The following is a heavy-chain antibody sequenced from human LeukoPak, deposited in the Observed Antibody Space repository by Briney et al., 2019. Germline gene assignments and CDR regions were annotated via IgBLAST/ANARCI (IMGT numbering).Heavy chain of an antibody. Sequence: GGSLRLSCAASGFTFSDAWMSWVRQAPGKGLEWVGRIKSKIDGGTTDYAAPVKGRFTISRDDSKNTLYLQMNSLKTEDTAVYYCTTLTMVRGVIGGNWFDPWGQGTLVTASS. D-gene: IGHD3-10*01. CDR3: TTLTMVRGVIGGNWFDP. J-gene: IGHJ5*02. V-gene: IGHV3-15*01. CDR1: GFTFSDAW. CDR2: IKSKIDGGTT.